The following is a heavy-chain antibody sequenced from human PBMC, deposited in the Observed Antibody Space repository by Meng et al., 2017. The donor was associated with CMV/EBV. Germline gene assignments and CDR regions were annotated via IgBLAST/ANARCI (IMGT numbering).Heavy chain of an antibody. J-gene: IGHJ4*02. CDR2: IYYSGST. CDR3: ARDNRRGGVDY. Sequence: QVQLHEAGPRLVKPSQTLSLTCTVSGGSISSGDYYWSWIRQPPGKGLEWIGYIYYSGSTYYNPSLKSRVTISVDTSKNQSSLKLSSVTAADTAVYYCARDNRRGGVDYWGQGTLVTVSS. CDR1: GGSISSGDYY. V-gene: IGHV4-30-4*08. D-gene: IGHD3-3*01.